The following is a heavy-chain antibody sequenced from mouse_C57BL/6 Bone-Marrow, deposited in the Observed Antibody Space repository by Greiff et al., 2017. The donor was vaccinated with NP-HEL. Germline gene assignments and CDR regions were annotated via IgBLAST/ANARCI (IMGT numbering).Heavy chain of an antibody. CDR1: GYTFTSYW. CDR2: IDPNSGGT. D-gene: IGHD2-12*01. J-gene: IGHJ3*01. V-gene: IGHV1-72*01. CDR3: ARRAYYKIFAY. Sequence: QVQLKQPGAELVKPGASVKLSCKASGYTFTSYWMHWVKQRPGRGLEWIGRIDPNSGGTKYNEKFKSKATLTVDKPSSTAYMQLSSLTSEDSAVYYCARRAYYKIFAYWGQGTLVTVSA.